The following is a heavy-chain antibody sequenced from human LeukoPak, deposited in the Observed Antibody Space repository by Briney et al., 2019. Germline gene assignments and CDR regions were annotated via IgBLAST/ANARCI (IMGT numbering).Heavy chain of an antibody. V-gene: IGHV3-23*01. Sequence: GGSLRLSCAPSGYTFSVFAMSWERRTPGRGLEWVSGISGSGDNTLYADSVKGRFTISRDNSKNTLYLEMNSLRAEDTAIYYCAKMKGHPLPKYYMDVWGQGTTVTVSS. CDR3: AKMKGHPLPKYYMDV. J-gene: IGHJ6*01. D-gene: IGHD1-26*01. CDR2: ISGSGDNT. CDR1: GYTFSVFA.